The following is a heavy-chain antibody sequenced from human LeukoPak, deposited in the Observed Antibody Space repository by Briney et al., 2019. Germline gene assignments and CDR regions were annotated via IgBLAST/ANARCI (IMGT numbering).Heavy chain of an antibody. CDR1: GFTFSSYA. D-gene: IGHD6-13*01. Sequence: GRSLRLSRAASGFTFSSYAMHWVRQAPGKGLEWVAVISYDGSNKYYADSVKGRFTISRDNSKNTLYLQMNSLRAEDTAVYYCARMKNFKDSSSWDYWGQGTLVTVSS. CDR3: ARMKNFKDSSSWDY. J-gene: IGHJ4*02. CDR2: ISYDGSNK. V-gene: IGHV3-30*04.